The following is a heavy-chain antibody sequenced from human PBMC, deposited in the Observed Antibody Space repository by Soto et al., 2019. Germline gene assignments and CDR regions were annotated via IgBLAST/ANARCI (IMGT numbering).Heavy chain of an antibody. CDR2: TTGSGDRT. J-gene: IGHJ5*02. CDR1: GFTFSRYA. V-gene: IGHV3-23*01. D-gene: IGHD3-9*01. CDR3: AKDALYYDVLPGPNH. Sequence: GGSLRLSCAASGFTFSRYAMSWVRQAPGKGLEWVSSTTGSGDRTYYADSVKGRFAISRDNSKTTLYLQMNSLRAEDTAVYYCAKDALYYDVLPGPNHWGQGTLVTVSS.